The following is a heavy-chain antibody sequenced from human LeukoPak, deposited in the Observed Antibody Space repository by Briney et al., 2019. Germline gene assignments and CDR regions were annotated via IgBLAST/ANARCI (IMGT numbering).Heavy chain of an antibody. D-gene: IGHD1-14*01. CDR2: IYIDGSTT. Sequence: PGGSLRLSCAASGFTFSSYWMHGVRQAPGKGLVWVSRIYIDGSTTSYADSVKGRFTISRDNAKNTLYLQMNSLRDEDTAVYYCARGLDGSFDYWGLGTLVTVSS. V-gene: IGHV3-74*01. CDR3: ARGLDGSFDY. J-gene: IGHJ4*02. CDR1: GFTFSSYW.